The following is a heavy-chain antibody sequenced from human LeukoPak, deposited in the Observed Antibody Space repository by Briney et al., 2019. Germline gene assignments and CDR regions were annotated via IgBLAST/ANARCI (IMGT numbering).Heavy chain of an antibody. Sequence: PSETLSLTCTVSGGSISSYCWSWIRQPPGKGLEWIGYIYYSGSTNYNPSLKSRVTISVDTSKNQFSLKLSSVTAADTAVYYCARLTGQLRFGWFDPWGQGTLVTVSS. CDR1: GGSISSYC. CDR2: IYYSGST. J-gene: IGHJ5*02. CDR3: ARLTGQLRFGWFDP. D-gene: IGHD3-3*01. V-gene: IGHV4-59*01.